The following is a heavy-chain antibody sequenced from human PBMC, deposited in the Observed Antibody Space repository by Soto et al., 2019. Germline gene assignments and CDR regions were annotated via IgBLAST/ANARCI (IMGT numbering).Heavy chain of an antibody. Sequence: QLQLQESGPGLVKPSETLSLTCTVSGGSISSSSYYWGWIRQPPGKGLEWIGSIYYSGSTYYNPSLKSRGTISVDTSKNQFSLKLSSVTAADTAVYYCASEVSSGWYLFDYWGQGTLVTVSS. J-gene: IGHJ4*02. CDR1: GGSISSSSYY. D-gene: IGHD6-19*01. CDR2: IYYSGST. V-gene: IGHV4-39*01. CDR3: ASEVSSGWYLFDY.